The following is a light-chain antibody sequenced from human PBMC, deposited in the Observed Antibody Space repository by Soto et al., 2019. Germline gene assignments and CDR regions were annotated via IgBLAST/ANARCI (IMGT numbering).Light chain of an antibody. J-gene: IGLJ1*01. CDR1: NIGSKS. Sequence: SYELTQPPSVSVAPGKTARITCGGNNIGSKSVHWYQQKPGQAPVLVIYYDSDRPSGIPERFSGSNSGNTATLTISRVEAGDEADYSCQVCDFSSDNYVFGTGTKLTVL. V-gene: IGLV3-21*04. CDR2: YDS. CDR3: QVCDFSSDNYV.